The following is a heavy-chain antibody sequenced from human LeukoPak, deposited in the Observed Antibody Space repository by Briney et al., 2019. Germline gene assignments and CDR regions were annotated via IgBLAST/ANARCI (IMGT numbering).Heavy chain of an antibody. V-gene: IGHV3-30*03. D-gene: IGHD6-19*01. CDR1: GFTFSSYG. J-gene: IGHJ4*02. Sequence: PGGSLRLSCAASGFTFSSYGMHWVRQAPGKGLEWVAVISYDGSNKYYADSVKGRFTISRDNSKNTLYLQMNSLRAEDTAVYYCARASTRVVTVSITVAGTVDCWGQGTLVTVSS. CDR2: ISYDGSNK. CDR3: ARASTRVVTVSITVAGTVDC.